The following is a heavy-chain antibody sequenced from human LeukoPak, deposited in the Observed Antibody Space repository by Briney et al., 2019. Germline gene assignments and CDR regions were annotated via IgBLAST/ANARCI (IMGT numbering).Heavy chain of an antibody. CDR1: GFTFSSDA. CDR3: ARIMTQQMVFDY. D-gene: IGHD6-13*01. V-gene: IGHV3-23*01. CDR2: ISGSGSTT. J-gene: IGHJ4*02. Sequence: GGSLRPSCAASGFTFSSDAMNWVRQAPGKGLEWVSAISGSGSTTYYADSVKGRFTISRDNSKNTRFLQMNSLTAEDTAVYYCARIMTQQMVFDYWGQGTLVTVSS.